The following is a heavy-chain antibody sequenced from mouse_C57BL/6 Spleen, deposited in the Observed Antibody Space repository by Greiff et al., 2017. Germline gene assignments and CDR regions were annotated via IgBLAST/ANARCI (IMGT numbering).Heavy chain of an antibody. CDR3: SFTTVVAPYAMDY. CDR2: IDPANGNT. V-gene: IGHV14-3*01. Sequence: EVQLQQSVAELVRPGASVKLSCTASGFNIKNTYMHWVKQRPEQGLEWIGRIDPANGNTKYAPKFPGKATITADTSSNTAYLQLSSLTSEDTAIYYCSFTTVVAPYAMDYGGQGTSVTVSS. J-gene: IGHJ4*01. CDR1: GFNIKNTY. D-gene: IGHD1-1*01.